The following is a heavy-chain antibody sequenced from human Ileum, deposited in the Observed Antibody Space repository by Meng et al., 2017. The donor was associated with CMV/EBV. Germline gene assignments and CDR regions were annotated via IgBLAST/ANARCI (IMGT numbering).Heavy chain of an antibody. CDR1: GDSITSFY. CDR2: IYHGGST. D-gene: IGHD3-16*01. CDR3: ARGPGGFGDFNFDY. Sequence: QVPLKESGPGLVKPSETLSLTCTVSGDSITSFYWSWSRQPAGKALEWIGRIYHGGSTNYNPSLKSRVTLSVDTSKNQFSMRLTSVTAADTAVYYCARGPGGFGDFNFDYWGQGTLVTVSS. V-gene: IGHV4-4*07. J-gene: IGHJ4*02.